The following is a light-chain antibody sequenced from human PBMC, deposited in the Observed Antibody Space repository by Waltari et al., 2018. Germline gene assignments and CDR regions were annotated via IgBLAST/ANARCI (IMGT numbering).Light chain of an antibody. V-gene: IGKV1-5*03. Sequence: RVTITCRASQSISSWLAWYQQKPWKAPKLLIYKASSLESGVPSRFSGSGSGTEFTLTISSLQPDDFATYYCQQYRTFGQGTKVEIK. CDR2: KAS. CDR3: QQYRT. CDR1: QSISSW. J-gene: IGKJ1*01.